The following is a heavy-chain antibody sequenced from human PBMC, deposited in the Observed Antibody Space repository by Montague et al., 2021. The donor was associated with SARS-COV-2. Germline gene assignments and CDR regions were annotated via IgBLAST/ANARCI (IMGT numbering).Heavy chain of an antibody. CDR2: INPSGSP. Sequence: SETLSLTCAVSGGSFSGFSWNWIRQPPGKGLQWIGEINPSGSPNYTPSLKSRVTISVDTSKNQFSLKLSSVTAADTAVYYCARGRTGTTFYYYYYYGMDVWGQGTTVTVSS. J-gene: IGHJ6*02. CDR3: ARGRTGTTFYYYYYYGMDV. D-gene: IGHD1-7*01. CDR1: GGSFSGFS. V-gene: IGHV4-34*01.